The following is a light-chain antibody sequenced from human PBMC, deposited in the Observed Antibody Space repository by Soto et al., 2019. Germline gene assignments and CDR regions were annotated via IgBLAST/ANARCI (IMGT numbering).Light chain of an antibody. CDR3: QQYNSPYT. V-gene: IGKV1-39*01. CDR2: GVS. CDR1: QSVGTY. J-gene: IGKJ2*01. Sequence: DIQVTQSPSSLSASVGDRVTITCRASQSVGTYLNWYRHKPGKAPTLLIYGVSSLHSGVPSRFSGSGSETEFTLTISSLQPDDFATYYCQQYNSPYTFGQGTKLEIK.